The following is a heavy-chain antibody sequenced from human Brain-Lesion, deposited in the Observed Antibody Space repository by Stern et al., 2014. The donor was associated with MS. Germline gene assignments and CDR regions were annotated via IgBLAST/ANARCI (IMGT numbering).Heavy chain of an antibody. CDR1: GCTFDDYA. CDR3: ARDITGSSAYFAY. CDR2: IRWNSGTS. V-gene: IGHV3-9*01. J-gene: IGHJ4*02. Sequence: VQLVESGGDLVQPGRSLRLSCAAFGCTFDDYAMHWVRQAPGKGLEWVAGIRWNSGTSGYADSVKGRFTTTRDNAYSSLYLQMNSLRPEDTALYYCARDITGSSAYFAYWGQGTLVTVSS. D-gene: IGHD1-14*01.